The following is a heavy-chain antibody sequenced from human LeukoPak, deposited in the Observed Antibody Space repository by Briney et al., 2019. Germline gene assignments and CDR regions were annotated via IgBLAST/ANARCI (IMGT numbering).Heavy chain of an antibody. CDR2: VSAGGDNT. CDR3: AKDSQYDFVWGSYHYTGYYYMDV. D-gene: IGHD3-16*02. CDR1: GFTFTNYA. Sequence: PGGSLRLSCTASGFTFTNYAVNWVRQVPGKGVEWVSAVSAGGDNTYYADFVKGRFTISRDNSNNTLFLQMNSLRAEDTAIYYCAKDSQYDFVWGSYHYTGYYYMDVWGKGTTVTVSS. J-gene: IGHJ6*03. V-gene: IGHV3-23*01.